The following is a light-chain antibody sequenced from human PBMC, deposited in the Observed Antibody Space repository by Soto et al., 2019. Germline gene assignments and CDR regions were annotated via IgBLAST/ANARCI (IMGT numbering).Light chain of an antibody. J-gene: IGKJ5*01. CDR3: QQYNNWPRIT. CDR1: QSVSSN. V-gene: IGKV3-15*01. Sequence: EIVMTQSPATLSVSPGERATLSCRASQSVSSNLAWSQQKPGQAPSLLIYGASTMSTGIPARFSGSGSVTEFNPTITSLQAEDFAGYYCQQYNNWPRITFGQGTRLEIK. CDR2: GAS.